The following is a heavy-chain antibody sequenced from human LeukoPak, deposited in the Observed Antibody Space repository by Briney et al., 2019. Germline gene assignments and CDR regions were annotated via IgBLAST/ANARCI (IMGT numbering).Heavy chain of an antibody. J-gene: IGHJ4*02. CDR1: GGSISSYY. D-gene: IGHD6-19*01. Sequence: SETLALTCTVSGGSISSYYWSWFRLPPGKGLEWIGQISYSGLTKFHPALKGRVIISVDTSKNQISVNLRSVTAADTAFYYCARHRAIAGPFDLWGQGTLVTVSS. CDR2: ISYSGLT. CDR3: ARHRAIAGPFDL. V-gene: IGHV4-59*08.